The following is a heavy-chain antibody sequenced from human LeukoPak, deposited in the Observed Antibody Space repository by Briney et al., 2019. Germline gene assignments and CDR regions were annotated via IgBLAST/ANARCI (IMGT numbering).Heavy chain of an antibody. CDR2: ISSSSSYI. CDR3: ASHGVVVVAARFDP. V-gene: IGHV3-21*01. CDR1: GFTFSSYA. J-gene: IGHJ5*02. D-gene: IGHD2-15*01. Sequence: GGSLRLSCAASGFTFSSYAMSWVRQAPGKGLEWVSSISSSSSYIYYADSVKGRFTISRDNAKNSLYLQMNSLRAEDTAVYYCASHGVVVVAARFDPWGQGTLVTVSS.